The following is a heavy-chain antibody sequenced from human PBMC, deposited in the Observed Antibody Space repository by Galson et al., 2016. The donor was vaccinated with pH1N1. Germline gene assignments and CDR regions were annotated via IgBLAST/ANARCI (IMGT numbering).Heavy chain of an antibody. CDR2: IIPLFGTG. D-gene: IGHD6-25*01. J-gene: IGHJ3*02. V-gene: IGHV1-69*06. CDR3: ARDGGRAGAFDI. Sequence: SVKVSCKASRGTFSNYVINWVRQAPGQGLEWMGGIIPLFGTGYNARNFQGRFTITADKSTSTTYTELNSLTSEDTALYFCARDGGRAGAFDIWGPGTMVTVSS. CDR1: RGTFSNYV.